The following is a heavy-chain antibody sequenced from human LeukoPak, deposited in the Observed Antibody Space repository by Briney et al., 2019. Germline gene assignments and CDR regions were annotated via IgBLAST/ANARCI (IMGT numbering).Heavy chain of an antibody. J-gene: IGHJ4*02. V-gene: IGHV3-30*03. D-gene: IGHD3-10*02. CDR3: ARDQMSGHGTLFGIIDY. CDR2: ISYDGSNK. Sequence: GGSLRLSCAASGFTFSSYGMHWVRQAPGKGLEWVAVISYDGSNKYYADSVKGRFTISRDNSKNTLYLQMNSLRAEDTAVYYCARDQMSGHGTLFGIIDYWGQGTLVTVSS. CDR1: GFTFSSYG.